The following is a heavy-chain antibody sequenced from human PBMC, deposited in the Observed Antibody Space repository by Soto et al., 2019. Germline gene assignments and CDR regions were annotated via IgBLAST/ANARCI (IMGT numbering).Heavy chain of an antibody. CDR2: ISSDSSNI. V-gene: IGHV3-48*01. CDR1: GFTFSIYR. J-gene: IGHJ6*02. CDR3: ATYYGSGSYFPDHYYYGMDV. Sequence: EVQLVESDGGLVQPGGSTRLSCAASGFTFSIYRMHWVRQAPGKGLEWVSYISSDSSNIAYADSVKGRFTISRDNAKNSLYLQMNSLRAEDTAVYYCATYYGSGSYFPDHYYYGMDVWGQGTTVTVSS. D-gene: IGHD3-10*01.